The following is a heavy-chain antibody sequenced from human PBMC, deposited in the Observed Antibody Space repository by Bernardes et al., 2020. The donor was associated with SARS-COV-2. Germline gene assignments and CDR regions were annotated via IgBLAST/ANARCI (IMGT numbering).Heavy chain of an antibody. CDR1: GFTFSSYA. D-gene: IGHD6-19*01. J-gene: IGHJ6*02. CDR2: ISGSGGSA. Sequence: GGPLRLSCAPSGFTFSSYAMSWVRQAPGKGLEWVSGISGSGGSAYYADSVKGRFTISRDNSNNTLSLQMNSLRAEDTAVYYCARDQWRPDYYYGLDVWGQGTKVTVS. V-gene: IGHV3-23*01. CDR3: ARDQWRPDYYYGLDV.